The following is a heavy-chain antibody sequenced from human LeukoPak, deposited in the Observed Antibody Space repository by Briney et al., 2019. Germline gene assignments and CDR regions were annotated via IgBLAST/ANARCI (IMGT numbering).Heavy chain of an antibody. Sequence: SVKVSCKASGYTFTNYTLNWVRQAPGQGLEWMGGIIPIFGTANYAQKFQGRVTITADESTSTAYMELSSLRSEDTAVYYCARSYDSSGYDFDYWGQGTLVTVSS. CDR1: GYTFTNYT. CDR3: ARSYDSSGYDFDY. J-gene: IGHJ4*02. V-gene: IGHV1-69*13. D-gene: IGHD3-22*01. CDR2: IIPIFGTA.